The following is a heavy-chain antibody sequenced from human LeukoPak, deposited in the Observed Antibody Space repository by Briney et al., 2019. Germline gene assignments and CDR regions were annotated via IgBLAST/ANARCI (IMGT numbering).Heavy chain of an antibody. CDR2: INHSGST. CDR3: ARGSGLFDY. CDR1: GGSFSGYY. D-gene: IGHD2-15*01. V-gene: IGHV4-34*01. J-gene: IGHJ4*02. Sequence: PSETLSLTCAVYGGSFSGYYWSWIRQPPGKGLEWIGEINHSGSTNYNPSLKSRVTISVDTSKNQFSLKLSSVTAADTAVYYYARGSGLFDYWGQGTLVTVSS.